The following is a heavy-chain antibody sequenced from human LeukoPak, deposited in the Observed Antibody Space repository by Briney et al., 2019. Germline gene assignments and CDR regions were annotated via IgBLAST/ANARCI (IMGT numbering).Heavy chain of an antibody. V-gene: IGHV3-21*04. CDR2: VSTGSNYI. Sequence: GGSLRLSFTASGFTFSSYSLNWVRQAPGKGLEWVSSVSTGSNYIYYADSVKGRFTISRDNDKNSLYLQMNSLRAEDTAVYYCAKEQWGIAAAGTEDYWGQGTLVTVSS. CDR1: GFTFSSYS. J-gene: IGHJ4*02. D-gene: IGHD6-13*01. CDR3: AKEQWGIAAAGTEDY.